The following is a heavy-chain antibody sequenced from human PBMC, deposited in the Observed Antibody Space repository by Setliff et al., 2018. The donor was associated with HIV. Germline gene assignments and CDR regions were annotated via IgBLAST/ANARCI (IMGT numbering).Heavy chain of an antibody. Sequence: ASVKVSCKASGYTFTSYAMSWVRQAPGRGLEWMGWINPTTGNPTYARGFTGRFVFSWDTSVSTAYLQIRSLQAEDTAVYYCARSRLFFGVVTFDYWGQGTLVTVSS. CDR2: INPTTGNP. V-gene: IGHV7-4-1*02. J-gene: IGHJ4*02. CDR3: ARSRLFFGVVTFDY. D-gene: IGHD3-3*01. CDR1: GYTFTSYA.